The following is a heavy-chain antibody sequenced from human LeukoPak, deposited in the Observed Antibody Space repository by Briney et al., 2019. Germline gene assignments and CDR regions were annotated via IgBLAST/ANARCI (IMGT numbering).Heavy chain of an antibody. J-gene: IGHJ3*02. CDR1: GFTFSSYW. D-gene: IGHD2-21*01. CDR2: INTDGSST. V-gene: IGHV3-74*01. Sequence: PGGSLRLSCAASGFTFSSYWMHWVRHAPGKGLVWVSRINTDGSSTSYADSVKGRFTISRDNAKNTLYLQMNSLRAEDTAEYYCARRSGDWRDAFDIWGQGTMVTVSS. CDR3: ARRSGDWRDAFDI.